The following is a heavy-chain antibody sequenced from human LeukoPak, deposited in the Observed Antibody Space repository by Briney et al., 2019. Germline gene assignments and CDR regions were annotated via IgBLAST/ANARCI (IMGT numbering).Heavy chain of an antibody. D-gene: IGHD3-10*02. J-gene: IGHJ6*04. CDR1: GFTFSNYA. CDR2: ISVSGGST. V-gene: IGHV3-23*01. CDR3: AELGITMIGGV. Sequence: PGGSLRLSCAASGFTFSNYAMSWVRQAPGEGLEWVSTISVSGGSTYYADSVKGRFTISRDNAKNSLYLQMNSLRAEDTAVYYCAELGITMIGGVWGKGTTVTISS.